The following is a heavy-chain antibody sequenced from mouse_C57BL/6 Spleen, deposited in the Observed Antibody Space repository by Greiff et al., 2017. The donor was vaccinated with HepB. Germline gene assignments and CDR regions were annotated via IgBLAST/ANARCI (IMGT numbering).Heavy chain of an antibody. CDR2: IDPSDSYT. CDR3: ARRRTIYYVNYVQAMNY. V-gene: IGHV1-69*01. Sequence: VQLQHPGAELVMPGASVKLSCKASGYTFPSYWMHWVKQRPGQGLEWIGEIDPSDSYTNYNQKFKGKSTLTVDNSSSTAYMHLSSLTSEDSAVYYCARRRTIYYVNYVQAMNYWGQGTSVTVSS. J-gene: IGHJ4*01. D-gene: IGHD2-1*01. CDR1: GYTFPSYW.